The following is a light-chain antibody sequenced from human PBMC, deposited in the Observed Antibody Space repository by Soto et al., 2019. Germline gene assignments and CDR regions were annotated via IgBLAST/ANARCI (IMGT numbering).Light chain of an antibody. CDR1: QSGSSSY. V-gene: IGKV3-20*01. J-gene: IGKJ4*01. CDR3: QQYGSSLI. CDR2: GAS. Sequence: EIVLTPSPGTLSLSPGERATLSCRASQSGSSSYLAWYQQKPGQDPRLLIDGASSRATGIPDRFSGSGSGTDFTLTISRLEPEDFAVYYCQQYGSSLIFGGGSKVEMK.